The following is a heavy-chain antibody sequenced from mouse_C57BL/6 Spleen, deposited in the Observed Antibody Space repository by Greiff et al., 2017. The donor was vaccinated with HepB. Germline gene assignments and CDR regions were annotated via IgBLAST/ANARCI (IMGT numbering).Heavy chain of an antibody. J-gene: IGHJ4*01. D-gene: IGHD3-2*02. V-gene: IGHV1-61*01. CDR1: GYTFTSYW. CDR3: ARDSSGLRDYYAMDY. Sequence: VQLQQPGAELVRPGSSVKLSCKASGYTFTSYWMDWVKQRPGQGLEWIGNIYPSDSETHYNQKFKDKATLTVDKSSSTAYMQLSSLTSEDSAVYYCARDSSGLRDYYAMDYWGQGTSVTVSS. CDR2: IYPSDSET.